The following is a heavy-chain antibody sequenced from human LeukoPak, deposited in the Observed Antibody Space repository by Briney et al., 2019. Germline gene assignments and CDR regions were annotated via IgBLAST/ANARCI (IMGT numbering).Heavy chain of an antibody. D-gene: IGHD3-10*01. CDR1: GFTFSSYA. Sequence: GGSLRLSCAASGFTFSSYAMHWVRQAPGKGLEWVAVISYDGSNKYYADSVKGRFTISRDNSKNTLSLQMNSLRAEDTAVYFCARGIRGITTYYFDNWGQGTLVTVSS. J-gene: IGHJ4*02. V-gene: IGHV3-30-3*01. CDR2: ISYDGSNK. CDR3: ARGIRGITTYYFDN.